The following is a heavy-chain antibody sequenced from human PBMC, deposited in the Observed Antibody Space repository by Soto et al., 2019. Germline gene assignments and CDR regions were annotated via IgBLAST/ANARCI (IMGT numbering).Heavy chain of an antibody. V-gene: IGHV1-58*01. D-gene: IGHD2-15*01. CDR3: AAASSSREYCSGGSCLYYYYGMDV. J-gene: IGHJ6*02. CDR1: GFTFTMSA. CDR2: IVVGSGNT. Sequence: ASVKVSGKASGFTFTMSAVQGVVQSVLRRRDGIGWIVVGSGNTNYAQKFQERVTITRDMSTSTAYMELSSLRSEDTAVYYCAAASSSREYCSGGSCLYYYYGMDVWGQGTTVTVSS.